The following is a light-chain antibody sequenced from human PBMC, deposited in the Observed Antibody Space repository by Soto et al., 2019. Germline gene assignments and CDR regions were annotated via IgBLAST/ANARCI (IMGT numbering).Light chain of an antibody. V-gene: IGKV3-20*01. CDR2: GAS. CDR1: QSVSSSY. CDR3: PQYCSSPPEVT. Sequence: IVLTQSPGTLSLSPGERATLSCRASQSVSSSYLAWYQQKPGQAPRLLIYGASSRATGIPDRFSGSGSGTDFTLTISRLEPEDFAVYYFPQYCSSPPEVTFGGWTKVDIK. J-gene: IGKJ4*01.